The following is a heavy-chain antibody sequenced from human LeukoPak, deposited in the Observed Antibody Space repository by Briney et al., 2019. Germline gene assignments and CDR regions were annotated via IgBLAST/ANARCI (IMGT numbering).Heavy chain of an antibody. Sequence: GGSLRLSCAASGFTFSDYYMSWVRQAPGKGLEWVSYISSTSTYTNYADSVKGRFTISRDNAKNSLYLQMNSPRAEDTAVYYCAKEFCSGGSCNLDYWGQGTLVTVSS. CDR3: AKEFCSGGSCNLDY. V-gene: IGHV3-11*05. CDR1: GFTFSDYY. J-gene: IGHJ4*02. D-gene: IGHD2-15*01. CDR2: ISSTSTYT.